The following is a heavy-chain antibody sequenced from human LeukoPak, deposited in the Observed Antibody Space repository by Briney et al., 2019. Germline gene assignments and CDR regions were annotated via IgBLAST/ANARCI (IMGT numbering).Heavy chain of an antibody. CDR1: GDSIRSSY. Sequence: SETLSLTCTVSGDSIRSSYWSWIRQPPGKGLEWIGYIYYSGSTNYNPFLKSRVTISVDTSKNQFSLKLSSVTAADTAVYYCARGGCSGGGCYSGGRSXFDPWGQGTLVTVSS. CDR2: IYYSGST. CDR3: ARGGCSGGGCYSGGRSXFDP. J-gene: IGHJ5*02. V-gene: IGHV4-59*01. D-gene: IGHD2-15*01.